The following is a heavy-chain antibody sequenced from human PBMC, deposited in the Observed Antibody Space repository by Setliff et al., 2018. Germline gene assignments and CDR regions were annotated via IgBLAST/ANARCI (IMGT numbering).Heavy chain of an antibody. CDR2: IDPSGNT. D-gene: IGHD3-10*01. V-gene: IGHV4-61*09. J-gene: IGHJ4*02. CDR1: GGSISSGSNY. Sequence: LSLTCTVSGGSISSGSNYWSWIRQPAGRGLEWIGHIDPSGNTNYHPSLKSRVTISGDTSKNQFSLKLTSVTAADTAVYFCARSLGSGSYYNSRPFYSDYWGQGTLVTVSS. CDR3: ARSLGSGSYYNSRPFYSDY.